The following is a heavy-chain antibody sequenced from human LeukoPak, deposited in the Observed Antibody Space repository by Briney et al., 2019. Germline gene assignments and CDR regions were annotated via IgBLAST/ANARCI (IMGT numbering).Heavy chain of an antibody. D-gene: IGHD3-22*01. CDR2: VYHSGTT. V-gene: IGHV4-38-2*02. J-gene: IGHJ3*02. Sequence: SETLSLTCTVSGYSISSDYYWGWIRQTPGKGLEWIGSVYHSGTTYHNPSLKSRVTISVDTSKNQFSLKLSSVTAADTAVYCCAREAYYYDSSGYYFYAFDIWGQGTMVTVSS. CDR3: AREAYYYDSSGYYFYAFDI. CDR1: GYSISSDYY.